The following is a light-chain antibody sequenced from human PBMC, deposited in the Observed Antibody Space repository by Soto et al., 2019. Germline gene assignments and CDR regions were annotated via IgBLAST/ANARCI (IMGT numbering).Light chain of an antibody. CDR2: DNN. V-gene: IGLV1-51*01. CDR1: SSNIGNNY. Sequence: QSVLTQPPSVSAAPGQKVIISCSGSSSNIGNNYVSWYQQIPGTVPKLLIYDNNKRPSGIPDRFSGSKSGTSATLGITGLQTGDEADYYCGTWDSSLSAVVFGGGTKLTVL. J-gene: IGLJ2*01. CDR3: GTWDSSLSAVV.